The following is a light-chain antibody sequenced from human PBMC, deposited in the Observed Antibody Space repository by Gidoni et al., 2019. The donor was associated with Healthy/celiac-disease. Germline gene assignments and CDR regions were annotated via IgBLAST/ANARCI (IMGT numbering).Light chain of an antibody. V-gene: IGKV3-15*01. CDR1: QSVSSY. CDR3: QQYNNWPV. CDR2: GAS. J-gene: IGKJ1*01. Sequence: EIVMTQSPATLSVSPGERATLSCRASQSVSSYLAWYQQKPGQAPRLLSYGASNRATGIPARFSGSGSGTEFTLTISSLQSEDFAVYYCQQYNNWPVFGQGTKVEIK.